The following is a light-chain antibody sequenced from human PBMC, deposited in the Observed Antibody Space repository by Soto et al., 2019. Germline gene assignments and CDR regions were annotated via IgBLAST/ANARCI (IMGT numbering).Light chain of an antibody. CDR1: QSVSSN. CDR3: QQYNNWPPIT. V-gene: IGKV3-15*01. J-gene: IGKJ5*01. CDR2: CAS. Sequence: EIVMTQSPATLSVSPGERATLSCRASQSVSSNLAWYQQKPGQAPRLLIYCASTRATGIPARFSGTGSGADFTLTISNLQSEDFAVYYRQQYNNWPPITFGQGNPPEIK.